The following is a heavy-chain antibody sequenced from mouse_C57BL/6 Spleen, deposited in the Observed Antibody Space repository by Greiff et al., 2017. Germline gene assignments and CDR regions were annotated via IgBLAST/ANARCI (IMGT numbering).Heavy chain of an antibody. J-gene: IGHJ3*01. CDR2: IDPSDSYT. CDR3: ARAYYSNYDFAY. Sequence: VQLQQPGAELVRPGTSVTLSCKASGYTFTSYWLHWVTQRPGQGLEWIGVIDPSDSYTNYNQKFKGKATLTVDTSSSTAYMQLSSLTSEDSAVYYCARAYYSNYDFAYWGQGTLVTVSA. V-gene: IGHV1-59*01. CDR1: GYTFTSYW. D-gene: IGHD2-5*01.